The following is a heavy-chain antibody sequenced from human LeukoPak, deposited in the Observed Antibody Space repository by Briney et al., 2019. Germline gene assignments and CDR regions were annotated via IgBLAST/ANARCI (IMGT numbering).Heavy chain of an antibody. Sequence: PSETLSLTCTVSSCSINSGSSFWSWVRQPPGKGLEWIGYIYPSGTTYYEPSLKSRVTISVDTSNNQFSLSLDSVTAADTAVYFCSKDSHDWGQGTLVIVSS. D-gene: IGHD2-21*01. J-gene: IGHJ4*02. CDR3: SKDSHD. CDR2: IYPSGTT. V-gene: IGHV4-30-4*08. CDR1: SCSINSGSSF.